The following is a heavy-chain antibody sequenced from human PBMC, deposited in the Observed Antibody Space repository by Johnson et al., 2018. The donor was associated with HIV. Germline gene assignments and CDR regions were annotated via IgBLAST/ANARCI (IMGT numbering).Heavy chain of an antibody. J-gene: IGHJ3*02. CDR3: AVVEMATTDAFDI. Sequence: VQLVESGGGLVKPGRSLRLSCAASGFTFDDYAMHWVRQAPGKGLEWVSGISWNSGSIGYVDSVKGRFTISRDNSKNSLFLQMNSLRAEDTAVYYCAVVEMATTDAFDIWGQGTMVTVSS. CDR2: ISWNSGSI. D-gene: IGHD5-24*01. CDR1: GFTFDDYA. V-gene: IGHV3-9*01.